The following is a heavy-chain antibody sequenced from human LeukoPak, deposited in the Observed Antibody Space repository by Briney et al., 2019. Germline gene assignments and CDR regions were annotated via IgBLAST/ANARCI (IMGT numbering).Heavy chain of an antibody. Sequence: ASVKVSCKASGYTFTGYYMQWVRQAPGQGLEWMGWINPNSGGTNYAQKFQGWVTMTRDTSISTAYMELSRLRSDDTAVYYCARGPVVVPAAMDGWFDPWGQGTLVTVSS. V-gene: IGHV1-2*04. J-gene: IGHJ5*02. D-gene: IGHD2-2*01. CDR3: ARGPVVVPAAMDGWFDP. CDR2: INPNSGGT. CDR1: GYTFTGYY.